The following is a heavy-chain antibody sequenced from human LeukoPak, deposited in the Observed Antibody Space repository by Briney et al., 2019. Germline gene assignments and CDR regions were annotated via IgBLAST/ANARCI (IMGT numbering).Heavy chain of an antibody. D-gene: IGHD6-6*01. CDR3: ARVGLAARRGAFDI. CDR1: GGSISSHF. J-gene: IGHJ3*02. V-gene: IGHV4-59*11. Sequence: SETLSLTCSVSGGSISSHFWTWIRQPPGKGLEWIGYVYYSGNTNYNPSLRSRVTISIDTSKNQFSLNLKSVTAADTAIYYCARVGLAARRGAFDIWGQGTMVTVSS. CDR2: VYYSGNT.